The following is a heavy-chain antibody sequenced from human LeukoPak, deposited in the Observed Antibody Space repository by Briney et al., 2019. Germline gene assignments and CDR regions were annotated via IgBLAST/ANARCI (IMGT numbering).Heavy chain of an antibody. D-gene: IGHD1-26*01. Sequence: PSETLSLTCTVSGASVSSASYWSWIRQPPGKEVEWIAHTYNGVNTNYNPSLKSRVTISVDTSKNQFSLRLNSVTAADTAVYYCARSRAFNSGAFDPWGQGSLVTVSS. J-gene: IGHJ5*02. CDR2: TYNGVNT. CDR1: GASVSSASY. CDR3: ARSRAFNSGAFDP. V-gene: IGHV4-61*01.